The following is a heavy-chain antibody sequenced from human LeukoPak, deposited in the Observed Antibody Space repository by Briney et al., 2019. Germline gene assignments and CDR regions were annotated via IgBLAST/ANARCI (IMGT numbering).Heavy chain of an antibody. V-gene: IGHV5-51*01. J-gene: IGHJ4*02. Sequence: GESLKISCKGSGYSFTSHWIGWVRQMPGKGLEWMGMIYPSDSDTRYSPSFQGAVTISADQFISTAYLQWSSLKASDTAMYYCARTDCSSTSCYLFDYWGQGTLVTVSS. CDR1: GYSFTSHW. CDR3: ARTDCSSTSCYLFDY. CDR2: IYPSDSDT. D-gene: IGHD2-2*01.